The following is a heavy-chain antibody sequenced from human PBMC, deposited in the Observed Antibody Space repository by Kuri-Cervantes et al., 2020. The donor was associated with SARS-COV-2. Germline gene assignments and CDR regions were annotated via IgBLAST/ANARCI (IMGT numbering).Heavy chain of an antibody. CDR3: ARDQRRYRANDAPYDF. CDR1: GGSISSSSYY. CDR2: IYYSGST. V-gene: IGHV4-39*07. Sequence: SETLSLTCTVSGGSISSSSYYWGWIRQPPGKGLEWIGSIYYSGSTNYNPSLKSRVTISIDTSKNQLSLKLTSVTAADTAVYYCARDQRRYRANDAPYDFWGQGTLVTVSS. D-gene: IGHD1-26*01. J-gene: IGHJ4*02.